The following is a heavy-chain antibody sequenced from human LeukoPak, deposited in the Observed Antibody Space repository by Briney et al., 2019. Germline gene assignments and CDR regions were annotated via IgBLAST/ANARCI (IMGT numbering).Heavy chain of an antibody. D-gene: IGHD3-3*01. J-gene: IGHJ4*02. V-gene: IGHV3-30-3*01. CDR2: ISYDGSNK. Sequence: GRSLRLSCAASGFTFSSYAMHWVRQAPGKGLEWVAVISYDGSNKYYADSVKGRFTISRDNSKNTLYLQMNSLRAEDTAVYYCARDAGPFYDFWSGYYPLFDYWGQGTLVTVSS. CDR3: ARDAGPFYDFWSGYYPLFDY. CDR1: GFTFSSYA.